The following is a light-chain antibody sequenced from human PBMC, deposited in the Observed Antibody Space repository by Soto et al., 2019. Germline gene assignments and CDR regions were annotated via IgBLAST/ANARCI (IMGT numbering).Light chain of an antibody. J-gene: IGKJ1*01. CDR2: SAS. Sequence: EIVLTQSPGTLSLSPGERATLSCRASQTINKNYFAWYQQKPGQAPRPLMYSASSRATGIPDRFSGSGSGTDFTLTISRLEPEDFAVYYCQYYGSSPRTFGQGTKVDIK. CDR1: QTINKNY. V-gene: IGKV3-20*01. CDR3: QYYGSSPRT.